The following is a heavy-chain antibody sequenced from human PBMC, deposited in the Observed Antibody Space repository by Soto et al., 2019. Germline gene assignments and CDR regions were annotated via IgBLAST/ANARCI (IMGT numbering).Heavy chain of an antibody. V-gene: IGHV3-49*03. J-gene: IGHJ4*02. CDR1: GFTFGDYA. D-gene: IGHD2-2*01. Sequence: GGSLRLSCTASGFTFGDYAMSWFRQAPGKGLEWVGFIRSKAYGGTTEYAASVKGRFTISRDDSKSIAYLQMNSLKTEDTAVYYCTRDRRWCSSTSCYLPDYWGQGTLVTVSS. CDR2: IRSKAYGGTT. CDR3: TRDRRWCSSTSCYLPDY.